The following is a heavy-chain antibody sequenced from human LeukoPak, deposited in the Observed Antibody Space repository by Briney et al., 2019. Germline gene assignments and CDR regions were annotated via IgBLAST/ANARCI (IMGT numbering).Heavy chain of an antibody. CDR1: GYSFTYYW. D-gene: IGHD2-2*01. V-gene: IGHV5-51*01. CDR3: ARPALYCSSTVCPPYMDV. Sequence: GESLKISCKGSGYSFTYYWIGWVRQMPGKGLEWMGIIFPGDSDTRYSPSFQGQVTISADKSISTAYLQWGSLKASDTATYYCARPALYCSSTVCPPYMDVWGKGTTVTVSS. J-gene: IGHJ6*03. CDR2: IFPGDSDT.